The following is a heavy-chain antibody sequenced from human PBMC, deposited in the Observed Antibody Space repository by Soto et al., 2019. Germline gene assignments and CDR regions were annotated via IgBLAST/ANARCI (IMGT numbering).Heavy chain of an antibody. Sequence: QVQLQQWGAGLLKPSETLSLTYAVYGGSFSGYYWSWIRQPPGKGLEWIGEINQSGGTNYNPSLKSRVTISVDTSKNQFSLKLSSVTAADTAVYYCARTYSSSWSPFDYWGQGTLVTVSS. CDR3: ARTYSSSWSPFDY. D-gene: IGHD6-13*01. CDR2: INQSGGT. J-gene: IGHJ4*02. V-gene: IGHV4-34*01. CDR1: GGSFSGYY.